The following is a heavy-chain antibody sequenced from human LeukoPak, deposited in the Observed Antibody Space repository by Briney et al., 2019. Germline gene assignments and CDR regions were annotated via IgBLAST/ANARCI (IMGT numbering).Heavy chain of an antibody. CDR3: AGVPLPGRTGGMDV. V-gene: IGHV1-69*01. CDR1: GGTFSSYA. CDR2: IIPIFGTA. J-gene: IGHJ6*02. Sequence: SVKVSCKASGGTFSSYAISWVRQAPGQGLEWMGGIIPIFGTANYAQKFQGRVTITADESTSTAYMELSSLRSEDTAVYYCAGVPLPGRTGGMDVWGQGTTVTVSS. D-gene: IGHD1-1*01.